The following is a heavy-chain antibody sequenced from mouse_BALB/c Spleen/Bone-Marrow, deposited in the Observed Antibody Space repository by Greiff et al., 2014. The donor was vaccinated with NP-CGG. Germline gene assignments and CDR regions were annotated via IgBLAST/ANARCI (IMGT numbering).Heavy chain of an antibody. CDR1: GFNIKDTY. CDR3: AAYYYGSSQFAY. Sequence: VQLQQSGAELVKPGASVKLSCTASGFNIKDTYMHWVKQRPEQGLEWIGRIDHANGNTKYDPKFQGKATITADTSSNTAYLQLSSLTSEDTAVYYCAAYYYGSSQFAYWGQGTLVTVSA. V-gene: IGHV14-3*02. CDR2: IDHANGNT. J-gene: IGHJ3*01. D-gene: IGHD1-1*01.